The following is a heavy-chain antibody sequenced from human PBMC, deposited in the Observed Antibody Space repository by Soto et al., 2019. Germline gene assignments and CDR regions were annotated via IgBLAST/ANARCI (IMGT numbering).Heavy chain of an antibody. CDR3: ARDRGYCTNVVCSVYFDY. J-gene: IGHJ4*02. CDR1: GYTFTSYG. D-gene: IGHD2-8*01. V-gene: IGHV1-18*04. Sequence: QVQLLQSGAEVKKPGASVKVSCQASGYTFTSYGISWVRQAPGQGLEWMGWISAYNGNTNYAQKLQGRVTMTTDTSTSTAYMELRSLRSDDTAVYYCARDRGYCTNVVCSVYFDYWGQGTLVTVSS. CDR2: ISAYNGNT.